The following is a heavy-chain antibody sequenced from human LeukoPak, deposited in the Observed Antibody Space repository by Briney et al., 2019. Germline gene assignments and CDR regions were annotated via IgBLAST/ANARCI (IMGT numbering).Heavy chain of an antibody. CDR1: GFTFSSYS. V-gene: IGHV3-21*01. J-gene: IGHJ3*02. CDR3: ARDEPIGVFDI. CDR2: ISTSSSYI. D-gene: IGHD1-14*01. Sequence: TGGSLSLSCAASGFTFSSYSMNWVRQAPGQGLVWVSSISTSSSYIYYADSLKGRFTISRDNAKNSLYLQMNSLRAEDTAVYYCARDEPIGVFDIWGQGTMVTVSS.